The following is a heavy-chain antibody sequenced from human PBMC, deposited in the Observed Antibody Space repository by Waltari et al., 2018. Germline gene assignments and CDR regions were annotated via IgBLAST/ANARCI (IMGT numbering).Heavy chain of an antibody. Sequence: QVHLQQWGAGLLKPSETLSLTCAVYGGSFSDYYRTWFRQRPGKGLELIGEISHSGNTNYTPSLKSRVTISIDTSKNQFSLNLDSVTATDTAIYYCARGVDYWGQGTLVTVSS. J-gene: IGHJ4*02. CDR3: ARGVDY. V-gene: IGHV4-34*02. CDR2: ISHSGNT. CDR1: GGSFSDYY.